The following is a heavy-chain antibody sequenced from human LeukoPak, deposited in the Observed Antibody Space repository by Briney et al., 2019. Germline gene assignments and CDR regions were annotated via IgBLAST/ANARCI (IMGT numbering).Heavy chain of an antibody. CDR3: ARGDSYGALNYYYYYMDV. Sequence: SETLSLTCTVSGGSISSYYWSWIRQPPGKGLEWIGYIYYSGSTYYNPSLKSRVTISVGTSKNQFSLKLSSVTAADTAVYYCARGDSYGALNYYYYYMDVWGKGTTVTVSS. D-gene: IGHD5-18*01. CDR1: GGSISSYY. CDR2: IYYSGST. J-gene: IGHJ6*03. V-gene: IGHV4-59*12.